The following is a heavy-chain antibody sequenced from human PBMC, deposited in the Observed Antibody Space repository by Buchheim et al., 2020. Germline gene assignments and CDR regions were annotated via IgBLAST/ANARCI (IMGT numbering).Heavy chain of an antibody. CDR2: IISSGSTI. J-gene: IGHJ4*02. CDR1: GFTFSYYY. Sequence: QVQLVVSGGGLVKPGGSLRLSCAASGFTFSYYYMSWIRQAPGKGLEWVSYIISSGSTIYYADSVKGRFTISRDNATNSLYLQMNSLRAEDTAVYYCARHGDHDPRWGQGTL. D-gene: IGHD4-17*01. V-gene: IGHV3-11*01. CDR3: ARHGDHDPR.